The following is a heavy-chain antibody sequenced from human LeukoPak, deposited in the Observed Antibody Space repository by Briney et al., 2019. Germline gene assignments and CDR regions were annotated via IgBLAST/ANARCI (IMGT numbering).Heavy chain of an antibody. J-gene: IGHJ4*02. D-gene: IGHD1-26*01. CDR2: IYHSGST. CDR3: ARMFRGQVGAMGPSDY. CDR1: GYSISSGYY. V-gene: IGHV4-38-2*02. Sequence: SETLSLTCTVSGYSISSGYYWGWIRQPPGKGLEWIGSIYHSGSTYYNPSLKSRVTISVDTSKNQFSLKLSSVTAADTAVYYCARMFRGQVGAMGPSDYWGQGTLVTVSS.